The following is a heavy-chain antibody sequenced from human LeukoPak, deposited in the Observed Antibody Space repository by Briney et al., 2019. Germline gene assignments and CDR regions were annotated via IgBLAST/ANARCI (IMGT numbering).Heavy chain of an antibody. Sequence: ASVKVSCTASGYTFTSYGISWVRQAPGQGLEWMGWISAYNGNTNYAQKLQGRVTMTTDTPTNTAYMELRSLRSDDTAVYYCARGAAAGKVDPSWGQGTLVTVSS. CDR3: ARGAAAGKVDPS. CDR2: ISAYNGNT. J-gene: IGHJ5*02. CDR1: GYTFTSYG. D-gene: IGHD6-13*01. V-gene: IGHV1-18*01.